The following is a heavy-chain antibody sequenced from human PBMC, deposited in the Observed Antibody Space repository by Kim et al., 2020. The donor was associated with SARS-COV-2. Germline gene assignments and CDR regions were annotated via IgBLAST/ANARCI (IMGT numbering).Heavy chain of an antibody. CDR3: ARRSHRYYYDSSGSVDY. Sequence: SETLSLTCAVYGGSFSGYYWSWIRQPPGKGLEWIGEINHSGSTNYNPSLKSRVTISVDTSKNQFSLKLSSVTAADTAVYYCARRSHRYYYDSSGSVDYWGQGTLVTVSS. J-gene: IGHJ4*02. D-gene: IGHD3-22*01. CDR2: INHSGST. V-gene: IGHV4-34*01. CDR1: GGSFSGYY.